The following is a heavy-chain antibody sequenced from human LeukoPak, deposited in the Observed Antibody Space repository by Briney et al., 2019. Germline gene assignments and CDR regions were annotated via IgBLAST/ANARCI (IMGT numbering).Heavy chain of an antibody. D-gene: IGHD4-17*01. Sequence: SETLSLTCSVSGGSXSXXXXXXXXXXXXXXXXXXXXVCYSGSTNYNPSLKSRVTISVDSSKNQFSLKLSSVTAADTAIYYCARQMTTLTTGRTFDIWGQGTMVTVSS. CDR3: ARQMTTLTTGRTFDI. CDR2: VCYSGST. CDR1: GGSXSXXX. J-gene: IGHJ3*02. V-gene: IGHV4-59*01.